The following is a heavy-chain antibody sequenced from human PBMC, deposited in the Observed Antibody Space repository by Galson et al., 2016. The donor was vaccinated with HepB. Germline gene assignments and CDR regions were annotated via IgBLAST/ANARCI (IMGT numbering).Heavy chain of an antibody. CDR1: GFTFSSYS. V-gene: IGHV3-21*01. CDR2: ISSTSIYI. J-gene: IGHJ4*02. Sequence: SLRLSCAASGFTFSSYSMNWVRQAPGKGLEWVSSISSTSIYIYYAESVKGRFTISRDNAKNSLHLQVNSLRAEDTAVYYCARGGSTGYYWGQGSLVTVSS. D-gene: IGHD6-19*01. CDR3: ARGGSTGYY.